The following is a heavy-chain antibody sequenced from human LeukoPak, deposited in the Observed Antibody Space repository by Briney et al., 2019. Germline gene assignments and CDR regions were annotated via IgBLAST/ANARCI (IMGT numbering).Heavy chain of an antibody. CDR1: GYTFTSYD. Sequence: VASVKVSCKASGYTFTSYDINWVRQATGQGLEWMGWMNPNSGNTGYAQKFQGRVTMTRNTSISTAYMELSSLRSEDMAVYYCARLYYYYYGMDVWGQGTTVTVSS. J-gene: IGHJ6*02. D-gene: IGHD2/OR15-2a*01. V-gene: IGHV1-8*01. CDR2: MNPNSGNT. CDR3: ARLYYYYYGMDV.